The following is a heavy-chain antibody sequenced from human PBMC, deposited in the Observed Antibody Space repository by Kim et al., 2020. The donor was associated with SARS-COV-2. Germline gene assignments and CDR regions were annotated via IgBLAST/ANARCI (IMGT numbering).Heavy chain of an antibody. D-gene: IGHD5-12*01. J-gene: IGHJ4*02. V-gene: IGHV5-51*01. Sequence: GESLKISCQASGYSFTTYWIGWVRQMPGKGLEWVGIIYPGDSETGYSPSFQGQVTISVDKSINTAYLQWSSLRASDTAIYYCARRGYDLGWTHWGQGTLV. CDR1: GYSFTTYW. CDR2: IYPGDSET. CDR3: ARRGYDLGWTH.